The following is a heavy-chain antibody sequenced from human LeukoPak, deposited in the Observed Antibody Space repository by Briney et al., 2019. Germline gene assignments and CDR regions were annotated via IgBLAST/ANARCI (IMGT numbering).Heavy chain of an antibody. J-gene: IGHJ4*02. Sequence: ASVKVSCKASGYTFTGYYMLWVRQAPGQGLEWMGWINPNSGGTNYAQKFQGRVTMTRDTSISTAYMELSRLRSDDTAVYYCARGYYDFWSGRTTAFDYWGQGTLVTVSS. V-gene: IGHV1-2*02. CDR1: GYTFTGYY. CDR2: INPNSGGT. CDR3: ARGYYDFWSGRTTAFDY. D-gene: IGHD3-3*01.